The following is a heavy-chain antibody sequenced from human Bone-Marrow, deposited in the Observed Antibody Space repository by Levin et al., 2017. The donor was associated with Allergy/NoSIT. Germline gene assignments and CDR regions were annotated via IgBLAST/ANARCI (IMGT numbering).Heavy chain of an antibody. D-gene: IGHD6-19*01. Sequence: ETLSLTCAASGISFKNSIIHWVRQAPGKGLEYVSAISNIDGSTYYANSVEDRFTISGDNSKNTVYLEMGSLRPEDTAVYFCAREGYTSGRAGAFNMWGQGTMVLVSS. CDR3: AREGYTSGRAGAFNM. J-gene: IGHJ3*02. CDR2: ISNIDGST. CDR1: GISFKNSI. V-gene: IGHV3-64*01.